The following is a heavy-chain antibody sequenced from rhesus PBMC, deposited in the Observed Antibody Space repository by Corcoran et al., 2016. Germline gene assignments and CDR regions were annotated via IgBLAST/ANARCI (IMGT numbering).Heavy chain of an antibody. J-gene: IGHJ4*01. D-gene: IGHD1-44*01. CDR2: ITYNGST. V-gene: IGHV4-122*02. Sequence: QVQLQESGPGLVKPSETLSLTCAVSGDSISSGYYFWSWIRQPPGKGLEWIGYITYNGSTSYNPSLKSRVTISRDTSKNQFSLKLSAVTAADTAVYSCAREWGYWGQGVLVTVSS. CDR3: AREWGY. CDR1: GDSISSGYYF.